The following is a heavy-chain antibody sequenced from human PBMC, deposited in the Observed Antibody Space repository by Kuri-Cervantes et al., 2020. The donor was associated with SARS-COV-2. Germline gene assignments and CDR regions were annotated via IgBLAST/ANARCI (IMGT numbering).Heavy chain of an antibody. V-gene: IGHV4-34*01. CDR2: INHSGST. J-gene: IGHJ6*02. CDR3: ARDQYYYYGMDV. CDR1: GGSISSYY. Sequence: GSLRLSCTVSGGSISSYYWSWIRQPPGKGLEWIGEINHSGSTNYNPSLKSRVTISVDTSKNQFSLKLSSVTAADTAVYYCARDQYYYYGMDVWGQGTTVTVSS.